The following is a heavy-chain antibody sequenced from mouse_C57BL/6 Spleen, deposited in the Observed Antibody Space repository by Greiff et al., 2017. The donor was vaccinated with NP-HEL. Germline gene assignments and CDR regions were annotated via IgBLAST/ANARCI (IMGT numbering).Heavy chain of an antibody. CDR2: IDPSDSET. Sequence: QVQLQQPGAELVRPGSSVKLSCKASGYTFTSYWMHWVKQRPIQGLEWIGNIDPSDSETHYNQKFKDKATFTVDTSSSTAYMQLSSLTAEDSAVYSCARFSSGSAWFAYWGQGTLVTVSA. CDR1: GYTFTSYW. CDR3: ARFSSGSAWFAY. V-gene: IGHV1-52*01. D-gene: IGHD3-2*02. J-gene: IGHJ3*01.